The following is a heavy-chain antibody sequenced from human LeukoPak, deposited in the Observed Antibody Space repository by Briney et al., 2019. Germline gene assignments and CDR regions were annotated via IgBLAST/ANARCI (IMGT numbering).Heavy chain of an antibody. CDR1: EFTFSSQA. CDR3: AKMFHYYDSSGYWDYYYGMDV. D-gene: IGHD3-22*01. J-gene: IGHJ6*02. CDR2: ISGSGGST. V-gene: IGHV3-23*01. Sequence: GGSLRLSCAASEFTFSSQAMSWVRQAPGKGLEWASTISGSGGSTYYADSVKGRLTISRDNSKNTLYLQMNSLRAEDTAVYYCAKMFHYYDSSGYWDYYYGMDVWGQGTTVTVSS.